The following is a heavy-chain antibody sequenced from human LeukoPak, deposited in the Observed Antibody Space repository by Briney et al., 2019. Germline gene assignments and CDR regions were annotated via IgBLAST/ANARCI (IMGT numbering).Heavy chain of an antibody. V-gene: IGHV3-48*04. CDR1: GFTFSSYS. J-gene: IGHJ4*02. CDR3: AREAFGSGSYPY. Sequence: GGSLRLSCAASGFTFSSYSMNWVRQAPGKGLVWVTYISSSSSTIYYADSVKGRFTISRDNAKNSQYPQMNSLSAEDTAVYYCAREAFGSGSYPYWGQGTLVTVSS. D-gene: IGHD3-10*01. CDR2: ISSSSSTI.